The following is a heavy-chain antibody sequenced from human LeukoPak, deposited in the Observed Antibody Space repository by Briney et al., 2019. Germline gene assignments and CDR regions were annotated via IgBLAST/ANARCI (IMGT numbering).Heavy chain of an antibody. CDR3: ARDVSGGY. J-gene: IGHJ4*02. Sequence: SEILSLTCTVSGGSISSYYWSWIRQPPGKGLEWIGYIYYSGSTNYHPSLKSRVTISVDTSKNQFSLKLSSVTAADTAVYYCARDVSGGYWGQGTLVTVSS. V-gene: IGHV4-59*12. CDR1: GGSISSYY. D-gene: IGHD3-10*01. CDR2: IYYSGST.